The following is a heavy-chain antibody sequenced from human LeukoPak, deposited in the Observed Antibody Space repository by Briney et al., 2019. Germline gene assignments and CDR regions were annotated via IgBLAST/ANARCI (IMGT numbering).Heavy chain of an antibody. CDR3: ARQVATKGEWAFDI. J-gene: IGHJ3*02. CDR2: IYLSGHT. V-gene: IGHV4-38-2*01. Sequence: YWGWIRPSPGKGLEWIGSIYLSGHTYYNPSLKSRVTMSVDTSNNQFSLRLSSMTAADTALYYCARQVATKGEWAFDIWGQGTMVTVYS. D-gene: IGHD5-12*01. CDR1: Y.